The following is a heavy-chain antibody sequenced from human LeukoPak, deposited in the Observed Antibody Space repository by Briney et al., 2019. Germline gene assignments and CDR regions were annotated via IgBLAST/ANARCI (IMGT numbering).Heavy chain of an antibody. D-gene: IGHD1-1*01. Sequence: GGSLRLSCTASGVTFSNACMSWVRQAPGKGLEWVSYISSSSSSIYYADSVKGRFTISRDNAKNSLYLQMNSLRVEDTAVYYCVRQLVSWGQGTLVTVSS. V-gene: IGHV3-48*01. CDR1: GVTFSNAC. J-gene: IGHJ5*02. CDR3: VRQLVS. CDR2: ISSSSSSI.